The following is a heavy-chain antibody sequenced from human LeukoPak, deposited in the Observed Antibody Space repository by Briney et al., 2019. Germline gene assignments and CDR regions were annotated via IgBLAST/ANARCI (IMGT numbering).Heavy chain of an antibody. CDR1: GGSISSSSYY. CDR3: GRIHRDSGSPTWFY. V-gene: IGHV4-39*07. CDR2: IYYSGST. D-gene: IGHD3-10*01. Sequence: SETLSLTCTVSGGSISSSSYYWGWIRQPPGKGLEWIGSIYYSGSTYYNPSLKSRVTISVDTSKSQFSLKLSSVTAADTAVYYCGRIHRDSGSPTWFYWGQGTLVTVSS. J-gene: IGHJ4*02.